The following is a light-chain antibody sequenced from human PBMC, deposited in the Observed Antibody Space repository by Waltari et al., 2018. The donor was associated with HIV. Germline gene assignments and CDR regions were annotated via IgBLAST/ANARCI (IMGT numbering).Light chain of an antibody. V-gene: IGLV2-14*01. J-gene: IGLJ1*01. CDR3: SSFTSDNTHV. Sequence: QSALTQPASVSGSPGQSITISCTGTSSDVGGYNYVSWYQQHPGKAPKRMIYEVSNRPSGVSNRFSGSKSGNTASLTISGLQAEDEADYYCSSFTSDNTHVFGTGTKVTVL. CDR1: SSDVGGYNY. CDR2: EVS.